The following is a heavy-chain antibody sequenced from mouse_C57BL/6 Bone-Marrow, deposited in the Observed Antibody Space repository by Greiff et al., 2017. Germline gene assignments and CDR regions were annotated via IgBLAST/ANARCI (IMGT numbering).Heavy chain of an antibody. Sequence: EVMLVESGGGLVKPGGSLKLSCAASGFTFSSYAMSWVRQTPEKRLEWVATISDGGSYTYYPDNVKGRFTISRDNAKNNLYLQMSHLKSEDTAMYYCARGYYYGSSYLFAYWGQGTLVTVSA. CDR2: ISDGGSYT. V-gene: IGHV5-4*03. CDR3: ARGYYYGSSYLFAY. J-gene: IGHJ3*01. D-gene: IGHD1-1*01. CDR1: GFTFSSYA.